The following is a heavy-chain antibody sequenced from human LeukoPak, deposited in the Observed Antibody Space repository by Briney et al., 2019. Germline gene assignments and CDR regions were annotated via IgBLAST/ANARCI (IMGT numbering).Heavy chain of an antibody. V-gene: IGHV4-34*01. Sequence: PSETLSLTCAVYGGSLSDYYWSWIRQSPGKGLEWIGEISHRGRTYYNLSLKSRVTISIDTSKNQFSLKVNSVSAADTAIYYCARGQGATVPQVGKNWFDPWGQGTRVTVSS. CDR2: ISHRGRT. D-gene: IGHD1-26*01. CDR1: GGSLSDYY. J-gene: IGHJ5*02. CDR3: ARGQGATVPQVGKNWFDP.